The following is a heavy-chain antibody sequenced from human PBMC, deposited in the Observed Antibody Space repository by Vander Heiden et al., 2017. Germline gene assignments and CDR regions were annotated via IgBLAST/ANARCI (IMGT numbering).Heavy chain of an antibody. D-gene: IGHD3-3*01. CDR3: ARDRSTIFDY. V-gene: IGHV3-33*01. Sequence: QVQLVESGGGVVQPGRSLRLSCAASGFTFSSYGMHWVRKAPGKGLEWVAIIWYDGSNKYYADSVKGRVTISRDNSKNTLYLQMNSLRAEDTAVYYCARDRSTIFDYWGQGTLVTVSS. CDR1: GFTFSSYG. J-gene: IGHJ4*02. CDR2: IWYDGSNK.